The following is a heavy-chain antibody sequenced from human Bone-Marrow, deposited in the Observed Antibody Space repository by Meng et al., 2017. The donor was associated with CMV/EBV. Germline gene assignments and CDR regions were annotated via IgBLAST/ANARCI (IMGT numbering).Heavy chain of an antibody. V-gene: IGHV1-69*04. Sequence: SVKVSCKASGGTFSSYTISWVRQAPGQGLEWMGRIIPILGIANYAQKFQGRVTITADKSTSTAYMELSSLRSEDTAVYYCARDGNWNDEGEIWGQGTMVTVSS. D-gene: IGHD1-1*01. CDR1: GGTFSSYT. J-gene: IGHJ3*02. CDR2: IIPILGIA. CDR3: ARDGNWNDEGEI.